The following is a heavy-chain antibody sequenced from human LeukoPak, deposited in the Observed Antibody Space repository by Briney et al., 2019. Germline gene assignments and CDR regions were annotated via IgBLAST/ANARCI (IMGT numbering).Heavy chain of an antibody. D-gene: IGHD2-2*01. J-gene: IGHJ4*02. CDR1: GFTFSSYG. V-gene: IGHV3-30*02. Sequence: GGFLRLACAASGFTFSSYGMHWVRQAPGKGLEWVAFIRYDGSNKYYADSVKGRFTISRDNSKNTLYLQMNSLRAEDTAVYYCAKGAFGSSMITDYWGQGTLVTVSS. CDR3: AKGAFGSSMITDY. CDR2: IRYDGSNK.